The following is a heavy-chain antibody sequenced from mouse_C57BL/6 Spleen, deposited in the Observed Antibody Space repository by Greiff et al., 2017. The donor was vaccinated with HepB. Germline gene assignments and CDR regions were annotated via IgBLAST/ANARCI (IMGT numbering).Heavy chain of an antibody. CDR3: ARVWLRPYYFDY. Sequence: EVQLQHSGPELVKPGASVKMSCKASGYTFTDYNMHWVKQSHGKSLEWIGYINPNNGGTSYNQKFKGKATLTVNKSSSTAYMELRSLTSEDSAVYYCARVWLRPYYFDYWGQGTTLTVSS. CDR1: GYTFTDYN. D-gene: IGHD2-2*01. J-gene: IGHJ2*01. V-gene: IGHV1-22*01. CDR2: INPNNGGT.